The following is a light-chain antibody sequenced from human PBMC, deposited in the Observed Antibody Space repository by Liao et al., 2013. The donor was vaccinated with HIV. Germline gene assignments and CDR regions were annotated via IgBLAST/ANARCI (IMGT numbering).Light chain of an antibody. Sequence: SYELTQPPSVSVSPGQTARITCSGDALPKQYAYWYQQKPGQAPVLLIYKDSERPSGIPERFSGSSSGTTVTLTISGVQAEDEADYCCQSADSSGNVVFGGGTKLTVL. CDR3: QSADSSGNVV. CDR2: KDS. CDR1: ALPKQY. V-gene: IGLV3-25*03. J-gene: IGLJ2*01.